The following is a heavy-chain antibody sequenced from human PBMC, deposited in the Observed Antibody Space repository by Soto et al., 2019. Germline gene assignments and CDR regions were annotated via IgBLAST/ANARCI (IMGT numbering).Heavy chain of an antibody. J-gene: IGHJ6*02. V-gene: IGHV4-31*03. D-gene: IGHD4-4*01. CDR1: GGSISSGGYY. CDR3: ARGAVTNLYYYYYGMDV. Sequence: SETLSLTCTVSGGSISSGGYYWSWIRQHPGKGLEWVGYFYNSGSVFYNPSLKSRVTISVDTSKNQFSLKLISVTAADTAVYYCARGAVTNLYYYYYGMDVWGQGTTVT. CDR2: FYNSGSV.